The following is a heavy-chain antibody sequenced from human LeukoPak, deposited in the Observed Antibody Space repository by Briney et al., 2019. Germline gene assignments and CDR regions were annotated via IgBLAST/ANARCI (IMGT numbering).Heavy chain of an antibody. Sequence: SETLSLTCTVSGGSISSGSYYWSWIRQPAGKGLEWIGYIYYSGSTNYNPSLKSRVTISVDTSKNQFSLKLSSVTAADTAVYYCAGRYSYGSDAFDIWGQGTMVTVSS. CDR2: IYYSGST. CDR1: GGSISSGSYY. V-gene: IGHV4-61*10. CDR3: AGRYSYGSDAFDI. J-gene: IGHJ3*02. D-gene: IGHD5-18*01.